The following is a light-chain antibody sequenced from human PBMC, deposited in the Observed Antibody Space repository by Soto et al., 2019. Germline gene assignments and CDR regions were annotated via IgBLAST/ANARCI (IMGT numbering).Light chain of an antibody. V-gene: IGKV3D-15*01. CDR2: GAS. Sequence: AMTQFPATRYVSNGDRATPPCTGSQSVSSNVAWYQQTPGQAPRLLIYGASNRATGIPARFSGSGSGTEFTLTISSLKSEDFAVYYCQQYKNWPPWTFGQGTNLDIK. J-gene: IGKJ1*01. CDR1: QSVSSN. CDR3: QQYKNWPPWT.